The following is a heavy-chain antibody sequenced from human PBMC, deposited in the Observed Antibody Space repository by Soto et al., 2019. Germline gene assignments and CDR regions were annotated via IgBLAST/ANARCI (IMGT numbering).Heavy chain of an antibody. J-gene: IGHJ6*02. V-gene: IGHV3-64*01. CDR2: ISSNGSST. CDR1: GFTFSSYA. Sequence: EVQLVESGGGLVQPGGSLRLSCAASGFTFSSYAMHWVRQAPGKGLEYVSAISSNGSSTYYANSVKGRFTISRDNSKNTLYLQMGSLRAEDMAVYYCSRTVYSSYGMDVWGQGTTVPVSS. D-gene: IGHD6-19*01. CDR3: SRTVYSSYGMDV.